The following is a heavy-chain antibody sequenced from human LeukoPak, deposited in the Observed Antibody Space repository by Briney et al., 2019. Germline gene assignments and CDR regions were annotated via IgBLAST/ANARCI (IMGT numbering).Heavy chain of an antibody. V-gene: IGHV1-3*01. Sequence: ASVKVSCKASGYTFTSYAMHWVRLAPGQRLEWMGWINAGNGNTKYSQKFQGRVTITRDTSASTAYMELSSLRSEDTAVYYCARDYVESDYVWGSYRDAFDIWGQGTMVTVSS. CDR2: INAGNGNT. J-gene: IGHJ3*02. CDR1: GYTFTSYA. D-gene: IGHD3-16*02. CDR3: ARDYVESDYVWGSYRDAFDI.